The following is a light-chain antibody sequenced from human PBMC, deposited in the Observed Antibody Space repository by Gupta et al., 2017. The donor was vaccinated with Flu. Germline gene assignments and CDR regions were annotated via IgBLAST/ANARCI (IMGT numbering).Light chain of an antibody. CDR2: GAS. Sequence: DIEMTQSPAILSVSPGERATLSCRASQSVSSNLAWYQQKPGQAPRLLIYGASTRATGIPARFSGTASGTEFTLTISRLQAEAFAYYYCQQYNNWWAFGQGTKVEI. CDR3: QQYNNWWA. J-gene: IGKJ1*01. CDR1: QSVSSN. V-gene: IGKV3-15*01.